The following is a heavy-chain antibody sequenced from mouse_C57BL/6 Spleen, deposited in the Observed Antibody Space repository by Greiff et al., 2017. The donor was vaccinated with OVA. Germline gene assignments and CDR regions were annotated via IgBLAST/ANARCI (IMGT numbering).Heavy chain of an antibody. D-gene: IGHD2-4*01. CDR2: INPYNGDT. CDR3: ARKGDDYENYFDY. Sequence: VQLKESGPELVKPGDSVKISCKASGYSFTGYFMNWVMQSHGKSLEWIGRINPYNGDTFYNQKFKGKATLTVDKSSSTAHMELRSLTSEDSAVYYCARKGDDYENYFDYWGQGTTLTVSS. CDR1: GYSFTGYF. J-gene: IGHJ2*01. V-gene: IGHV1-20*01.